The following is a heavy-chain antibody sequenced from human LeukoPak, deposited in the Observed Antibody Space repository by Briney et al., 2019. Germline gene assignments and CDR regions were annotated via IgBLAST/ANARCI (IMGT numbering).Heavy chain of an antibody. D-gene: IGHD6-13*01. CDR2: INPNSGGT. CDR1: GYTFTGYY. J-gene: IGHJ4*02. Sequence: ASVKVSCKASGYTFTGYYMHWVRQAPGQGLEWMGRINPNSGGTNYAQKFRGRVTMTRDTSISTAYMELSRLRSDDTAVYYCARVAAGTPFDYWGQGTLVTVSS. CDR3: ARVAAGTPFDY. V-gene: IGHV1-2*06.